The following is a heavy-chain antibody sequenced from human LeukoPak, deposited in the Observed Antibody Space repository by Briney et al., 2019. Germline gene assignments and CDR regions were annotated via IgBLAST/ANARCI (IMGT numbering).Heavy chain of an antibody. CDR2: IYSSGST. V-gene: IGHV4-4*07. CDR3: ARESAIFGVFIVAFDY. D-gene: IGHD3-3*01. CDR1: GGSISSYY. Sequence: PSENLSLTCTVSGGSISSYYWNWIRQPAGKGLEWIGRIYSSGSTNYNPSLKSRVTMSVDTSKNQFSLKLNSVTAADTAVYYCARESAIFGVFIVAFDYWGQGALVTVSS. J-gene: IGHJ4*02.